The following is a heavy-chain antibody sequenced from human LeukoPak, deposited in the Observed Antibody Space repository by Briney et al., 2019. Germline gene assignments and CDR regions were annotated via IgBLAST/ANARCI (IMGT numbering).Heavy chain of an antibody. V-gene: IGHV3-69-1*01. CDR3: ARVWSYDFWSGYYFTGMDV. CDR2: ITMNSVT. J-gene: IGHJ6*02. CDR1: GISISDYG. Sequence: PGGSLRLSCSASGISISDYGMSWVRQAPGKGLEWLSYITMNSVTLYAESVKGRFTISRDNAKNSLYLQMNSLRAEDTAVYYCARVWSYDFWSGYYFTGMDVWGQGTTVTVSS. D-gene: IGHD3-3*01.